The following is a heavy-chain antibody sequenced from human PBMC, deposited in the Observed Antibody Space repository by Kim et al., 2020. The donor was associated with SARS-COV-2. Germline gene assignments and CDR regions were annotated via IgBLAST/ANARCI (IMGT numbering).Heavy chain of an antibody. V-gene: IGHV3-48*02. CDR2: ISSSRSTI. CDR1: GFTFSSYS. J-gene: IGHJ3*02. CDR3: AVPPSLRALGDLHDAFDI. D-gene: IGHD3-16*01. Sequence: GGSLRLCCAASGFTFSSYSMNWVRQAPGKGLEWVSYISSSRSTIYYADSVKGRFTISRDNAKNSLYLQMNSLRDEDTAVYYCAVPPSLRALGDLHDAFDIWGQGTMVTVSS.